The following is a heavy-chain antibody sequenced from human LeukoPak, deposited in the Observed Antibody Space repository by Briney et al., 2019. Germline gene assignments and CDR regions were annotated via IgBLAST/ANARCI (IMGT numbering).Heavy chain of an antibody. V-gene: IGHV3-66*04. CDR3: ARRRGGYGEGELDY. D-gene: IGHD4-17*01. CDR2: IRSDGTT. CDR1: GFIASNKY. Sequence: PGGSLRLSCAASGFIASNKYMSWVRQAPGKGLEWVSTIRSDGTTDYADSVKGRFTISRDDSKNTLYLQMNSLRVEDTAVDSCARRRGGYGEGELDYWGQGTLVTVSS. J-gene: IGHJ4*02.